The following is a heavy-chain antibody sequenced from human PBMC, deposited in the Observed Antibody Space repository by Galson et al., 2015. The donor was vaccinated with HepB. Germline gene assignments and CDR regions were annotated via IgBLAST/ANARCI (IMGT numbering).Heavy chain of an antibody. CDR3: ARDSYGSGSYYPQTYYYYGMDV. J-gene: IGHJ6*02. Sequence: CAISGDSVSSNSAAWNWIKQSPSRGLEWLGRTYHRSKWYNDYAVSVKSRITINPDTSKNQFSLQLNSVTPEDTAVYYCARDSYGSGSYYPQTYYYYGMDVWGQGTTVTVSS. D-gene: IGHD3-10*01. CDR2: TYHRSKWYN. V-gene: IGHV6-1*01. CDR1: GDSVSSNSAA.